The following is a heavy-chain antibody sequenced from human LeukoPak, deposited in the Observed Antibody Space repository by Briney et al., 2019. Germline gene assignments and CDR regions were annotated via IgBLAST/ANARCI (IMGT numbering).Heavy chain of an antibody. CDR3: ARDYLVGCTDTICYPIDY. J-gene: IGHJ4*02. CDR1: GFTFGNHA. V-gene: IGHV3-30*01. CDR2: ISYEASNK. D-gene: IGHD2-8*02. Sequence: GGSLRLSCAASGFTFGNHAMHWVRQAPGMGLEGVAVISYEASNKYYADSVKGRFTIARDNSKNILYLQMNSLSGEDTAVYYCARDYLVGCTDTICYPIDYWGRGTLVTVSS.